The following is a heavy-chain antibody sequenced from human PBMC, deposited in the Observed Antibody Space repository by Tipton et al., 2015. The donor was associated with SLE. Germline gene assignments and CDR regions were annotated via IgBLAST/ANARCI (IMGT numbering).Heavy chain of an antibody. D-gene: IGHD6-25*01. CDR3: ASQRDSGGCMDY. CDR2: IKRDGSEK. J-gene: IGHJ4*02. CDR1: GFTFSSYW. Sequence: SLRLSCAASGFTFSSYWMSWVRQAPGKGLEWVANIKRDGSEKYYVDSVKGRFTISRDNAKNSLYLQMNSLRAEDTAVYYCASQRDSGGCMDYWGQGTLVTVSS. V-gene: IGHV3-7*01.